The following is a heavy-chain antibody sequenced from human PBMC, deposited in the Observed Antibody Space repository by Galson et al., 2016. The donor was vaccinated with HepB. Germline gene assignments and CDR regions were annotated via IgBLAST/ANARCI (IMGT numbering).Heavy chain of an antibody. CDR1: GFTFRTYG. Sequence: SLRLSCTASGFTFRTYGMNWVRQAPGKGLEWVAVIRYDGGNEYYADTVKGRFTITIDNSKNTLYLQRSSLRVEDTAVYYCARDLLGCLGSNDRCYYYYWYGMEFWGQGTTVTDSS. CDR2: IRYDGGNE. J-gene: IGHJ6*01. CDR3: ARDLLGCLGSNDRCYYYYWYGMEF. D-gene: IGHD3-10*02. V-gene: IGHV3-33*01.